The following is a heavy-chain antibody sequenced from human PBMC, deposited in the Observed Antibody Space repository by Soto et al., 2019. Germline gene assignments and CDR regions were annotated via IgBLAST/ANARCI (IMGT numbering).Heavy chain of an antibody. CDR3: ARPPEGVTTKRGGQYYGMDV. V-gene: IGHV1-69*01. D-gene: IGHD4-17*01. Sequence: QVQLVQSGAEVKKPGSSVKVSCKASGGTFSSYAISWVRQAPGQGLEWMGGIIPIFGTANYAQKFQGRVTITADESTSTAYMELSSLRSEDTAVHYCARPPEGVTTKRGGQYYGMDVWGQGTTVTVSS. CDR1: GGTFSSYA. J-gene: IGHJ6*02. CDR2: IIPIFGTA.